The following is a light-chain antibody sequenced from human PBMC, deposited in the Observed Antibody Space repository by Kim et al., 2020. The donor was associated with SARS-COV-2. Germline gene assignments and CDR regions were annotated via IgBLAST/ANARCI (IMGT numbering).Light chain of an antibody. J-gene: IGKJ4*01. CDR3: QQADTFPPT. CDR2: GAS. CDR1: HGIVTW. Sequence: SASVGDRVTIPCLASHGIVTWLAWYQYEPGKAPKLLIYGASSLQSGVPSRFSGSGSGTDFTLTISSLQPEDFASYYWQQADTFPPTFGGGTKLEI. V-gene: IGKV1-12*01.